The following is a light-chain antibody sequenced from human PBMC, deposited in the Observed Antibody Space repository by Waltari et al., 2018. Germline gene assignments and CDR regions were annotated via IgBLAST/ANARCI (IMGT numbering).Light chain of an antibody. Sequence: DIQMTHSPSSLSAFVGDRVTIPCRASQSISSYLNWYQQKPGKAPKLLIYAASNLQSGVPSRFSGSGSGTDFTLTISSLQPEDFATYYCQQSTSIPLTFGGGTKVDIK. J-gene: IGKJ4*01. CDR3: QQSTSIPLT. CDR2: AAS. CDR1: QSISSY. V-gene: IGKV1-39*01.